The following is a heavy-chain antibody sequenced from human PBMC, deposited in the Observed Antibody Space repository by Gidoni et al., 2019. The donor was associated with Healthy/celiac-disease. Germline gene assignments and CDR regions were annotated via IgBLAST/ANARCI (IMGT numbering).Heavy chain of an antibody. CDR2: ISAYNGNT. Sequence: GWISAYNGNTNYAQKLQGRVTMTTDTSTSTAYMELRSLRSDDTAVYYCARGDPTQVGLTAPWGVYWGQGTLVTVSS. V-gene: IGHV1-18*01. D-gene: IGHD2-21*02. J-gene: IGHJ4*02. CDR3: ARGDPTQVGLTAPWGVY.